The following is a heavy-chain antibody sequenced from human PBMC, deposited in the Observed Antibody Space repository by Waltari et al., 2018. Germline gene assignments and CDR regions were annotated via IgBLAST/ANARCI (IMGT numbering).Heavy chain of an antibody. Sequence: QVQLQESGPGLVKPSETLSPTCTVPGASISSYYWTWIRQPAGKGLEWIGRIYTSGSTNYNPSLKSRVTMSVDTSKNQFSLKLSSVTAADTAVYYCARVLDSNSNWFDPWGQGTLVTVSS. CDR1: GASISSYY. D-gene: IGHD4-4*01. CDR2: IYTSGST. CDR3: ARVLDSNSNWFDP. J-gene: IGHJ5*02. V-gene: IGHV4-4*07.